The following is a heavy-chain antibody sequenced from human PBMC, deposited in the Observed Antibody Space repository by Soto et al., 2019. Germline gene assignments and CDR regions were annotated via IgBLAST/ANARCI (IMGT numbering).Heavy chain of an antibody. CDR2: IYYSGGP. J-gene: IGHJ4*02. CDR3: AREGNLGRWLQPLDF. Sequence: SETLSLTCTVSGASVTSYYWSWIRQPPGKGLEWIGYIYYSGGPNHNPSLKSRVTISVDTSKNQISLILSSVTAADAAVYFCAREGNLGRWLQPLDFWGQGTLVTAPQ. D-gene: IGHD5-12*01. V-gene: IGHV4-59*02. CDR1: GASVTSYY.